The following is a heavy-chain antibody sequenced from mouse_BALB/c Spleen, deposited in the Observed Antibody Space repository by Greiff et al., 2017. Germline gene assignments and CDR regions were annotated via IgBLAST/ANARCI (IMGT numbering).Heavy chain of an antibody. CDR3: ARRDYRYEESYAMDY. V-gene: IGHV1-4*01. D-gene: IGHD2-14*01. CDR1: GYTFTSYT. Sequence: VQLQQSGAELSRPGASVKMSCKASGYTFTSYTMHWVKQRPGQGLEWIGYINPSSGYTNYNQKFKDKATLTADKSSSTAYMQLSSLTSEDSAVYYCARRDYRYEESYAMDYWGQGTSVTVSS. CDR2: INPSSGYT. J-gene: IGHJ4*01.